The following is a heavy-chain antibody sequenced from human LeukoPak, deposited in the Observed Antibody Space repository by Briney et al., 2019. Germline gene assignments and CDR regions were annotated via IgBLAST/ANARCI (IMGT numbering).Heavy chain of an antibody. CDR2: IYYSGST. J-gene: IGHJ4*02. D-gene: IGHD3-16*02. CDR1: GGSISSGDYY. CDR3: ATHSHYDYVWGSYRYAPNFGY. Sequence: SETLSLTCTVSGGSISSGDYYWSWIRQPPGKGLEWIGYIYYSGSTYYNPSLKSRVTISVDTSKNQFSLKLSSVAAADTAVYYCATHSHYDYVWGSYRYAPNFGYWGQGTLVTVSS. V-gene: IGHV4-30-4*01.